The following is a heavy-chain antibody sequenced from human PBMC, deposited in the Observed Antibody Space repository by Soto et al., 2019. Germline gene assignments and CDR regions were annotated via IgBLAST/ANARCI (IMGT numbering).Heavy chain of an antibody. CDR2: MNPNSGNT. Sequence: QVQLVQSGAEVKKPGASVKVSCKASGYTFTSYDINWVRQATGQGLEWMGWMNPNSGNTGYAQKFQGRVTMPRNTCHSRADMELSSLRCEDTAVYYCAVFTSWVLGRLDYGMDVWGQGTTVTVSS. V-gene: IGHV1-8*01. J-gene: IGHJ6*02. CDR1: GYTFTSYD. CDR3: AVFTSWVLGRLDYGMDV. D-gene: IGHD2-2*01.